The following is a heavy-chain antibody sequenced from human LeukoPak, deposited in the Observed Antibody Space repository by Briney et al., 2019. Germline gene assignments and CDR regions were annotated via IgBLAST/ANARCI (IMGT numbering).Heavy chain of an antibody. CDR3: AKTRNPLSYFDY. J-gene: IGHJ4*02. CDR2: ISYDGSNK. D-gene: IGHD1-14*01. CDR1: GFTFSSYA. Sequence: GGSLRLSCAASGFTFSSYAMHWVRQAPGKGLEWVAVISYDGSNKYYADSVKGRFTISRDNSKNTLYLQMNSLRAEDTAVYYCAKTRNPLSYFDYWGQGTLVTVSS. V-gene: IGHV3-30-3*02.